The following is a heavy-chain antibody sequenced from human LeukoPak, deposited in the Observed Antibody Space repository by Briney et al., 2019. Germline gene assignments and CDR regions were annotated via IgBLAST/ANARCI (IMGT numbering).Heavy chain of an antibody. D-gene: IGHD2-21*02. CDR3: ARMDGGILLFSDAFDI. Sequence: GGSLRLSCAVSGFTVSGNYMSWVRQAPGKGLEWVSSISSSSSYIYYADSVKGRFTISRDNAKNSLYLQMNSLRAEDTAVYYCARMDGGILLFSDAFDIWGQGTMVTVSS. J-gene: IGHJ3*02. CDR1: GFTVSGNY. CDR2: ISSSSSYI. V-gene: IGHV3-21*06.